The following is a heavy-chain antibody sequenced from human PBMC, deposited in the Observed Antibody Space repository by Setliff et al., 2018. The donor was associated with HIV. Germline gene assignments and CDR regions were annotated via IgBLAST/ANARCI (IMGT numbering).Heavy chain of an antibody. D-gene: IGHD6-6*01. Sequence: SETLSLTCPVSGGSISSRSFYWGWVRQPPGKSLEWIGIIYYSGSTYYNPSLKSRVTMSVDTSKNQFSLRLSSVTAADTAVYFCARRDTSTSYWFDPWGQGTLVTVSS. V-gene: IGHV4-39*01. J-gene: IGHJ5*02. CDR2: IYYSGST. CDR3: ARRDTSTSYWFDP. CDR1: GGSISSRSFY.